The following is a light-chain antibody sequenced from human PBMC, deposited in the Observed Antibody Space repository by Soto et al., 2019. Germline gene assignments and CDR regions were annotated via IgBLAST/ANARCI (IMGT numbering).Light chain of an antibody. Sequence: EIVLTQSPATLSLSPGERATLYCRASESISSYLAWYQQKPGQAPRLLIYDVSNRATGIPARFSGSGSGTDFTLTISSLEPEDFAAYYCQQRRNWPPLTFGGGTKVDIK. CDR2: DVS. J-gene: IGKJ4*02. V-gene: IGKV3-11*01. CDR1: ESISSY. CDR3: QQRRNWPPLT.